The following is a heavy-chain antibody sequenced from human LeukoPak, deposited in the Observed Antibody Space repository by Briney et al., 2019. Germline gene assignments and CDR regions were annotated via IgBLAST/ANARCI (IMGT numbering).Heavy chain of an antibody. CDR1: GYTFTGYY. CDR3: ARDFGLRYFDWLSHDWFDP. V-gene: IGHV1-2*02. J-gene: IGHJ5*02. Sequence: ASVKVSCKASGYTFTGYYMHWVRQAPGQGLEWMGWINPNSGGTNYAQKFQGRVTMTRDTSISTAYMELSRLRSDDTAVYYCARDFGLRYFDWLSHDWFDPWGQGTLVTVSS. D-gene: IGHD3-9*01. CDR2: INPNSGGT.